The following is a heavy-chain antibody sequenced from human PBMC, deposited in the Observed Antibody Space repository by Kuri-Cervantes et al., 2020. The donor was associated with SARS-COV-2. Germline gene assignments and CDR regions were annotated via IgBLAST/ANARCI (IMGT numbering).Heavy chain of an antibody. D-gene: IGHD3-22*01. J-gene: IGHJ4*02. CDR1: GFTFSSYA. V-gene: IGHV3-23*01. CDR2: ISGSGGST. Sequence: GESLKISCAASGFTFSSYAMSWVRQAPGKGLEWVSAISGSGGSTYYADSVKGRFTISRDNSKNTLYLQMNSLRAEDTAVCYCAKDYYYDSSGYPRVVVDYWGQGTLVTVSS. CDR3: AKDYYYDSSGYPRVVVDY.